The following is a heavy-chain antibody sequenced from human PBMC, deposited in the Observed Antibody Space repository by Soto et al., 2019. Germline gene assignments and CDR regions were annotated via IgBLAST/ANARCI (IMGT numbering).Heavy chain of an antibody. CDR3: TRRYNWNYNYFDP. D-gene: IGHD1-20*01. V-gene: IGHV4-39*01. J-gene: IGHJ5*02. CDR2: SYYSGTT. Sequence: SETLSLTCTVSGASISVHSYYWTWIRQPPVKGLEWIGSSYYSGTTYFNPSLKSRATITVDTSKNQFSLRLTSVTAADTAIYYCTRRYNWNYNYFDPWGPGALVTVSS. CDR1: GASISVHSYY.